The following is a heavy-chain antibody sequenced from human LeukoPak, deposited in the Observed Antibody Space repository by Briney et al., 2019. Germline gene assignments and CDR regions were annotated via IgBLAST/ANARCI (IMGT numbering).Heavy chain of an antibody. CDR1: GFTLGDYA. J-gene: IGHJ6*02. D-gene: IGHD4-17*01. CDR3: SRGMRLRRYYYTMDV. CDR2: IRSKAYGGTT. Sequence: GGSLRLSCTASGFTLGDYAMSWVRQAPGKGLEWISFIRSKAYGGTTEYAASVKGRFTISRDDSKGIAFLQMNSLKTEDTALYYCSRGMRLRRYYYTMDVWGQGTTVTVSS. V-gene: IGHV3-49*04.